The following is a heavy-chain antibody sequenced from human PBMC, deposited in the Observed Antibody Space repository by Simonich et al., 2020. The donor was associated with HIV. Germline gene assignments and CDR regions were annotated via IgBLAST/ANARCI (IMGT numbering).Heavy chain of an antibody. CDR2: INHSAST. CDR3: ARGIPRNYYYFYYMDV. D-gene: IGHD1-1*01. V-gene: IGHV4-34*01. Sequence: QVQLQQWGAGLLKPSETLSLTCAVYGGSFSGYYWSWIRQPPGEGLEWIGEINHSASTTYNPSPKNRVTISVDTSKNQYSLKLSSVTAADTAVYSCARGIPRNYYYFYYMDVWGKGTTVIVSS. J-gene: IGHJ6*03. CDR1: GGSFSGYY.